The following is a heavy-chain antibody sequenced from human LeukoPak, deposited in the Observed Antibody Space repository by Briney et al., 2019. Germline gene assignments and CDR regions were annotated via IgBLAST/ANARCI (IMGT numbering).Heavy chain of an antibody. V-gene: IGHV1-2*02. J-gene: IGHJ4*02. D-gene: IGHD6-19*01. CDR1: GYTFTSYG. Sequence: GASVKVSCKASGYTFTSYGISWVRQAPGQGLEWMGWINPNSGGTNYAQKFQGRVTMTRDTSISTAYMELSRLRSDDTAVYYCASDEVAGIFRFDYWGQGTLVTVSS. CDR2: INPNSGGT. CDR3: ASDEVAGIFRFDY.